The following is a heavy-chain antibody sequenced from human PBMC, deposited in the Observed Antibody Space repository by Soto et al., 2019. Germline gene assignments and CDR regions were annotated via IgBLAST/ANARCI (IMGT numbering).Heavy chain of an antibody. CDR1: GYTFSSYG. J-gene: IGHJ6*02. CDR2: ISPYNDDT. CDR3: ARGGYYDSSGSRNYHYYGMDV. Sequence: QAQLVQSGAEVKKHGASVKVSCKASGYTFSSYGISWVRQAPGQGLEWLGWISPYNDDTNYAEKLQDRVTMTTETSTRTAYMDLRSLRSADTAVYYCARGGYYDSSGSRNYHYYGMDVWGQGTTVTVSS. D-gene: IGHD3-22*01. V-gene: IGHV1-18*01.